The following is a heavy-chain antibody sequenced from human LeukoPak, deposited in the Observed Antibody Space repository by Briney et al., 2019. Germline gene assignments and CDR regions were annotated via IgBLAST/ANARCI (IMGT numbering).Heavy chain of an antibody. J-gene: IGHJ4*02. D-gene: IGHD3-9*01. CDR1: GYTFIGHY. CDR2: ISAYNGNT. CDR3: ARHLIYYNILTGYRYDYYFDY. V-gene: IGHV1-18*01. Sequence: ASVKVSCKASGYTFIGHYMHWMRQATGQGLERMGWISAYNGNTNYAQKLQGRVTMTTDTSTSTAYMELRSLRSDDTAVYYCARHLIYYNILTGYRYDYYFDYWGQGTLVTVSS.